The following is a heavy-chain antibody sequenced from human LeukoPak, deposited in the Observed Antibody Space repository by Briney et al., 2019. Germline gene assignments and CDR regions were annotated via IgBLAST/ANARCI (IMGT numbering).Heavy chain of an antibody. CDR3: ARRAGAYSHPYDY. CDR1: GFDFSTQW. Sequence: GGSLRLSCAASGFDFSTQWMSWVRQAPGKGLEWVSFIYSGTIHYSDSVKGRFTISRDNSKNTLYLQMNSLRAEDTAVYYCARRAGAYSHPYDYWGQGTLVTVSS. J-gene: IGHJ4*02. CDR2: IYSGTI. V-gene: IGHV3-53*01. D-gene: IGHD4/OR15-4a*01.